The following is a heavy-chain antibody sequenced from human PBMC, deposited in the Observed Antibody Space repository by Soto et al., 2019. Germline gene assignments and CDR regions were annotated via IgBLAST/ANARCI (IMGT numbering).Heavy chain of an antibody. V-gene: IGHV3-23*01. Sequence: PGGSLRLSCAASGFTFSSYAMSWVRQAPGKGLEWVSAISGSGGSTYYADSVKGRFTISRDNSKNTLYLQMNSLRAEDTAVYYCAKDGASRSSDYSEVDYWGQGTLVTVSS. CDR2: ISGSGGST. D-gene: IGHD4-17*01. CDR3: AKDGASRSSDYSEVDY. CDR1: GFTFSSYA. J-gene: IGHJ4*02.